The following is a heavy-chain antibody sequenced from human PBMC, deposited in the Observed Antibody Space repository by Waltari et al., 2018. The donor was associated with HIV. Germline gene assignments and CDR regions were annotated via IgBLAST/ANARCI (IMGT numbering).Heavy chain of an antibody. Sequence: QLQLQESGPGLVKPSETLSLTCTVSGGSISSSSYYRGWIRQPPGKGLEWIGSIYYSGSTYYNPSLKSRVTISVDTSKNQFSLKLSSVTAADTAVYYCARLFQETDAFDIWGQGTMVTVSS. V-gene: IGHV4-39*01. CDR3: ARLFQETDAFDI. J-gene: IGHJ3*02. CDR2: IYYSGST. CDR1: GGSISSSSYY.